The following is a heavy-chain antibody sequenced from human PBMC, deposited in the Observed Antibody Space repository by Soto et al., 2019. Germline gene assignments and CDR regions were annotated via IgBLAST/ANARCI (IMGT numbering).Heavy chain of an antibody. CDR1: GGSISSSSYY. CDR2: IYYSGST. Sequence: SETLSLTCTVSGGSISSSSYYWGWIRQPPGKGLEWIGSIYYSGSTYYNPSLKSRVTISVDTSKNQFSLKLSSVTAADTAVYYCARHTDNWNYVPPYFDYWGQGTLVTVSS. D-gene: IGHD1-7*01. CDR3: ARHTDNWNYVPPYFDY. J-gene: IGHJ4*02. V-gene: IGHV4-39*01.